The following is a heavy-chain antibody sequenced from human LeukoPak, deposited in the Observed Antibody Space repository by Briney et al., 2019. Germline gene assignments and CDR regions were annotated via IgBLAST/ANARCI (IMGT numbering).Heavy chain of an antibody. J-gene: IGHJ6*02. CDR3: ARHWIADGDYGMDV. Sequence: PSETLSLTCTVSGGSISSYYWSWIRQPPGKGLEWIGYIYYSGSTNYNPSLKSRVTISVDTSKNQFSLKLSSVTAADTAVYYCARHWIADGDYGMDVWGQGTTVTVSS. CDR1: GGSISSYY. D-gene: IGHD2-15*01. CDR2: IYYSGST. V-gene: IGHV4-59*08.